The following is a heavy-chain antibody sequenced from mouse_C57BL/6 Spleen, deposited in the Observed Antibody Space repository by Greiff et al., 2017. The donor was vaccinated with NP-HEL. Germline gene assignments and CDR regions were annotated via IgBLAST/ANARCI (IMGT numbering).Heavy chain of an antibody. CDR2: IDPENGDT. CDR3: TTIRLLRTWFAY. D-gene: IGHD2-3*01. J-gene: IGHJ3*01. V-gene: IGHV14-4*01. CDR1: GFNIKDDY. Sequence: EVQLQQSGAELVRPGASVKLSCTASGFNIKDDYMHWVKQRPEQGLEWIGWIDPENGDTEYASKFQGKATITADTSSNTAYLQLSSLTSEDTAVYYCTTIRLLRTWFAYWGQGTLVTVSA.